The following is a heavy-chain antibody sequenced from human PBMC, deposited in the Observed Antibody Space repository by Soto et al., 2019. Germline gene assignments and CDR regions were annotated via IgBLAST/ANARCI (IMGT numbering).Heavy chain of an antibody. CDR3: ARDLEAYCSAERHSGFAF. J-gene: IGHJ4*02. CDR2: IIPIFGTT. CDR1: GGTFSSYG. V-gene: IGHV1-69*06. Sequence: SVKVCCKAFGGTFSSYGIGWVRQAPGQGLEWMGGIIPIFGTTNYAQKFQGRVTIAADKSTSTGYMELSSLRSEDTAVYYCARDLEAYCSAERHSGFAFSGQRTLVIVSS. D-gene: IGHD2-21*01.